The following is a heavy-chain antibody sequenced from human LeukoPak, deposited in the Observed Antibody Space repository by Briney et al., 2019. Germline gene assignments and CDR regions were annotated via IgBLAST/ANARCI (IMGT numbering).Heavy chain of an antibody. D-gene: IGHD2-15*01. Sequence: SETLSLTCTVSGGSIGSYYWSWIRQPPGKGLEWIGYIYYSGSTNYNPSLKSRVTISVDTSKNQFSLKLSSVTAADTAVYYCARYPASRDYSPYYGMDVWGQGTTVTVSS. CDR3: ARYPASRDYSPYYGMDV. CDR1: GGSIGSYY. J-gene: IGHJ6*02. V-gene: IGHV4-59*08. CDR2: IYYSGST.